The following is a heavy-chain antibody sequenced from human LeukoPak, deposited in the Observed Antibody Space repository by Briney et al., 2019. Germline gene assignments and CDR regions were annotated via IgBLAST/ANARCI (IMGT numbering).Heavy chain of an antibody. Sequence: SETLSPACGVYGGSFSGYYWNWIRQPPGKGLEWIGEINHSGSTNYNPPLKSRVTISVDTSENQFSLRLSSVTAADTAVYYCARGELIFDYWGQGTLVTVSS. J-gene: IGHJ4*02. CDR3: ARGELIFDY. CDR1: GGSFSGYY. V-gene: IGHV4-34*01. CDR2: INHSGST. D-gene: IGHD1-26*01.